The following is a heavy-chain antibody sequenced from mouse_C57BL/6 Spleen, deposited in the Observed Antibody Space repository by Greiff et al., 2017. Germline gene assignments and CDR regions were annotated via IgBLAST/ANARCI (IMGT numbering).Heavy chain of an antibody. CDR1: GYTFTGYW. D-gene: IGHD1-1*01. V-gene: IGHV1-9*01. J-gene: IGHJ4*01. CDR3: ARSETLTTVVAPYAMDY. CDR2: ILPGSGST. Sequence: QVQLQQSGAELMKPGASVTLSCKATGYTFTGYWIEWVKQRPGHGLEWIGEILPGSGSTNYNEKFKGKATFTADTSSNTAYMQLSSLTTEDSAIYYCARSETLTTVVAPYAMDYWGQGTSGTVAS.